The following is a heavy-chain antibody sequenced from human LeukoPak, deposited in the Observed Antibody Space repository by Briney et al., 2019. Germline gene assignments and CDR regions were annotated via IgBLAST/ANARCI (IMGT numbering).Heavy chain of an antibody. Sequence: GGSLRLSCAASGFTFSSYAMSWVRQAPGKGLEWVSSISNSGGRTFYTDSVKGRFTISRDNSKITLYLQMNSLRAEDTAVYYCAKDMTLYCGGDCYSFDYWGQGTLVTVSS. J-gene: IGHJ4*02. D-gene: IGHD2-21*02. CDR1: GFTFSSYA. CDR2: ISNSGGRT. CDR3: AKDMTLYCGGDCYSFDY. V-gene: IGHV3-23*01.